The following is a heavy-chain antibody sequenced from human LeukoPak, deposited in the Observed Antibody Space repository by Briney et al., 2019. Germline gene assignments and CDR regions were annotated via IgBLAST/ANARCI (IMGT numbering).Heavy chain of an antibody. D-gene: IGHD3-16*01. CDR1: GFIFSSYE. CDR2: ISSSGSTI. V-gene: IGHV3-48*03. J-gene: IGHJ4*02. CDR3: ARCEEGGEVLDY. Sequence: GGSLRLSCAASGFIFSSYEMNWVRQAPGKGLEWVSYISSSGSTIYYADSVKGRFTISRDNAKNSLYLQMNSLRAEDTAVYYCARCEEGGEVLDYWGQGTLVTVSS.